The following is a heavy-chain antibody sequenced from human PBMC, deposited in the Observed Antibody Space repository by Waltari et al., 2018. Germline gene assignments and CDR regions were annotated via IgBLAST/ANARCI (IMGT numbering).Heavy chain of an antibody. D-gene: IGHD1-26*01. CDR1: GYSISNGYY. J-gene: IGHJ3*02. Sequence: QVQLQESGPGLVKPSETLSLTCAVSGYSISNGYYWGWIRQPPGKGLEWIGGIYHTGTTYYNASLKSRVTISVDTSKNQFSLNLSFVTAADTALYFCARGGSGSYMGSFDIWGQGPMVTVSS. CDR3: ARGGSGSYMGSFDI. V-gene: IGHV4-38-2*01. CDR2: IYHTGTT.